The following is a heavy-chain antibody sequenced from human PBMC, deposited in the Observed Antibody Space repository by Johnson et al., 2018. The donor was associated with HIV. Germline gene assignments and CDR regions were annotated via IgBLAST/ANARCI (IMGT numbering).Heavy chain of an antibody. CDR3: AGGIRVAGGNDAFDI. D-gene: IGHD6-19*01. J-gene: IGHJ3*02. V-gene: IGHV3-30*02. CDR2: IRYDGSNT. CDR1: GFTFSSYG. Sequence: QVQLVESGGGVVQPGGSLRLSCAASGFTFSSYGMHWVRQAPGKGLEWVAFIRYDGSNTYYADSVKGRFTISRDNSKNTLYLQMNSLRAEDTAVYYCAGGIRVAGGNDAFDIWGQGTMVTVSS.